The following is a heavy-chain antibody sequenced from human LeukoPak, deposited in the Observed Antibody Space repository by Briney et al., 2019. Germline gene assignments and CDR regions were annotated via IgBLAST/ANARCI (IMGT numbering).Heavy chain of an antibody. CDR2: IIPIFGTA. D-gene: IGHD4-17*01. CDR3: ARAHQPNYGDYAWSMDY. J-gene: IGHJ4*02. CDR1: GGTFSSYA. V-gene: IGHV1-69*13. Sequence: SVKVSCKASGGTFSSYAISWVRQAPGQGLEWMGGIIPIFGTANYAQKFQGRVTITADESTSTAYMELGSLRSEDTAVYYCARAHQPNYGDYAWSMDYWGQGTLVTVSS.